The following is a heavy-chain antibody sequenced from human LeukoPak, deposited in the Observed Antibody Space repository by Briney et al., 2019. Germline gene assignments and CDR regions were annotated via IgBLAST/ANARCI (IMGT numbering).Heavy chain of an antibody. CDR2: INPNSGNT. Sequence: GASVKVSCKASGYTFTSYGISWVRQAPGQGLEWMGWINPNSGNTGYAQKFQGRVTMTRNTSISTAYMEVSGLRSEDTAVYYCARMCCSSTSCSVNWFDPWGQGTLVTVSS. CDR1: GYTFTSYG. J-gene: IGHJ5*02. D-gene: IGHD2-2*01. V-gene: IGHV1-8*02. CDR3: ARMCCSSTSCSVNWFDP.